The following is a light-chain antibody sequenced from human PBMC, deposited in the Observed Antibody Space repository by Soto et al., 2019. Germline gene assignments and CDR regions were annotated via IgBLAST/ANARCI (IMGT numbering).Light chain of an antibody. V-gene: IGKV1-6*01. CDR3: LQDYNYPRT. J-gene: IGKJ1*01. Sequence: IQMTQSPSSLSASVGDRVTITCRASQSISSYLNWYQQKPGKAPKLPIYAASSLQSGVPSRFSGSGSGTDFTLSISSLQPEDFATYYCLQDYNYPRTFGQGTKVDIK. CDR1: QSISSY. CDR2: AAS.